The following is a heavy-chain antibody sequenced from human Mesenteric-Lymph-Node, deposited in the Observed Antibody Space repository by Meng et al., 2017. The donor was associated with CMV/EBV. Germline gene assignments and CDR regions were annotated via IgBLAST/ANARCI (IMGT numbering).Heavy chain of an antibody. CDR3: ARCPYYYDFWSGYPYGMDV. CDR2: IYYSGST. CDR1: GGSISSSSYY. Sequence: SETLSLTCTVSGGSISSSSYYWGWIRQPPGKGLEWIGSIYYSGSTYYNPSLKSRVTISVDTSQSQFSLKLSSVTAADTAVYYCARCPYYYDFWSGYPYGMDVWGQGTTVTVSS. J-gene: IGHJ6*02. V-gene: IGHV4-39*01. D-gene: IGHD3-3*01.